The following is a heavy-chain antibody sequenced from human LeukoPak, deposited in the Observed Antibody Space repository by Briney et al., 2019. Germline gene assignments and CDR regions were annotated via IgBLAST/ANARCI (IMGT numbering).Heavy chain of an antibody. J-gene: IGHJ4*02. D-gene: IGHD7-27*01. CDR1: GFTFSSYW. CDR2: IWYDGSNK. CDR3: GTGDPRFDY. V-gene: IGHV3-33*08. Sequence: GGSLRLSCAASGFTFSSYWMHWVRQAPGKGLEWVAVIWYDGSNKYYADSVKGRFTITRDDAKNSVYLQMNSLRTEDTAVYYCGTGDPRFDYWGQGILVTVSS.